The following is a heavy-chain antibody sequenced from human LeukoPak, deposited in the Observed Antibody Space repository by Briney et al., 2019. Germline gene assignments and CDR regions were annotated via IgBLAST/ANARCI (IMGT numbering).Heavy chain of an antibody. J-gene: IGHJ6*02. V-gene: IGHV4-30-4*01. CDR2: IYYSGST. CDR1: GGSITSGDYY. CDR3: ARSQAYYYGMDV. Sequence: SETLSLTCTVSGGSITSGDYYWSWTRQPPGKGLEWIGYIYYSGSTYYNPSLKSRVTISVDTSKNQFSLKLSSVTAADTAVYYCARSQAYYYGMDVWGQGTTVTVSS.